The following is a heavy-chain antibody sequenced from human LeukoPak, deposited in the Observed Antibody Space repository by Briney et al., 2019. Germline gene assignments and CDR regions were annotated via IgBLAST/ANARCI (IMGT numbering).Heavy chain of an antibody. D-gene: IGHD1-1*01. V-gene: IGHV3-33*01. J-gene: IGHJ4*02. CDR1: GFTFSSYG. CDR3: ARVERPGGPSDY. Sequence: PGRSLRLSCAASGFTFSSYGMHWVRQAPGKGLEWVAVVWYDGSNKYYADSVKGRFTISRDNSKNTLYLQMNSLRAEDTAVYYCARVERPGGPSDYWGQGTLVTVSS. CDR2: VWYDGSNK.